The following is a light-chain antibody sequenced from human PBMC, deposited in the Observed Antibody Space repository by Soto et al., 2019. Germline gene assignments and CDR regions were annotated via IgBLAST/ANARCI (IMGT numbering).Light chain of an antibody. J-gene: IGKJ5*01. V-gene: IGKV3-20*01. Sequence: EIVLTQSPGTLSLSPGERATLSCRASQSVSSSYLAWYQQKPGQAPRLLIYGASSRATGIPDRFRGSGPGTDLTLTLSRLEPEDVAVYYSLQYCSSPPITLGQGTLLEIK. CDR3: LQYCSSPPIT. CDR2: GAS. CDR1: QSVSSSY.